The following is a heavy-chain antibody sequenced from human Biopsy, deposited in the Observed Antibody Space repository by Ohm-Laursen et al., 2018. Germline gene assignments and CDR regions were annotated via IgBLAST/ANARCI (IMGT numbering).Heavy chain of an antibody. V-gene: IGHV1-2*02. CDR3: ARDSGDGSGNYGGCFDP. D-gene: IGHD3-10*01. J-gene: IGHJ5*02. CDR2: MNPDSGGT. Sequence: SVKVSCKASGHTLTGHYMHWVRQAPGQGPEWMGWMNPDSGGTKYAQKFQGRVTMTRDTSISTAYMELSSLRSDDTAVYFCARDSGDGSGNYGGCFDPWGQGTLVTVSS. CDR1: GHTLTGHY.